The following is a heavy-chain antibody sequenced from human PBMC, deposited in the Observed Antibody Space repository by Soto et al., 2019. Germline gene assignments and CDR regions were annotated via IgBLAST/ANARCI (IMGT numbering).Heavy chain of an antibody. CDR3: ARAVFRYNWNYAGSRHMDV. J-gene: IGHJ6*03. D-gene: IGHD1-7*01. V-gene: IGHV3-66*01. CDR1: GFTVSSNY. CDR2: IYSGGST. Sequence: GGSLRLSCAASGFTVSSNYMSWVRQAPGKGLEWVSVIYSGGSTYYADSVKGRFTISRDNSKNTLYLQMNSLRAEDTAVYYCARAVFRYNWNYAGSRHMDVWGKGTTVTVSS.